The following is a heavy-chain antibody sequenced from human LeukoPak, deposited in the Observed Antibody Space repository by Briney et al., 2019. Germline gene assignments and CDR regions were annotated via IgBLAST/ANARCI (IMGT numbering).Heavy chain of an antibody. CDR1: GFTFSSSW. CDR3: ARGYHLDY. Sequence: GGSLRLSCAASGFTFSSSWTSWVRQAPGKGLEWVANIKQDGSEKYYVDSVRGRFTISRDNAKNSLYLQMNSLRAEDTAVYYCARGYHLDYWGQGTLVTVSS. J-gene: IGHJ4*02. CDR2: IKQDGSEK. V-gene: IGHV3-7*01. D-gene: IGHD1-14*01.